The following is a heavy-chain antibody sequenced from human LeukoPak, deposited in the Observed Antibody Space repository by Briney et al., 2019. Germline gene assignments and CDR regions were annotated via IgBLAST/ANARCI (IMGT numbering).Heavy chain of an antibody. J-gene: IGHJ4*02. V-gene: IGHV3-30*02. CDR2: INYNGRNN. CDR3: AKDSPIYYIDY. D-gene: IGHD3-10*01. Sequence: GGSLRLSCAAFGFTSSSYGMHWVRQAPGKGLEWVSFINYNGRNNYYADSVKGRFTISRDSSKNTLSLQMNSLRDEDTAVYYCAKDSPIYYIDYWGQGTLVTVSS. CDR1: GFTSSSYG.